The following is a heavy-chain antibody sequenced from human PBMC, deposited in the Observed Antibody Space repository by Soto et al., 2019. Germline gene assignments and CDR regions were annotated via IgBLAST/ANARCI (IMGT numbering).Heavy chain of an antibody. Sequence: QVQLVQSGAEVKKPGSSVKVSCKASGGTFRSYSISWVRQAPGQGLEWMGGIIPIFDITNYAQKFQGRVTITAYESTSTAYLELSSLGSDDTAVYYCARPDEGGYSSNHHYYYALDVWGQGTTVT. D-gene: IGHD3-22*01. J-gene: IGHJ6*02. CDR1: GGTFRSYS. V-gene: IGHV1-69*01. CDR2: IIPIFDIT. CDR3: ARPDEGGYSSNHHYYYALDV.